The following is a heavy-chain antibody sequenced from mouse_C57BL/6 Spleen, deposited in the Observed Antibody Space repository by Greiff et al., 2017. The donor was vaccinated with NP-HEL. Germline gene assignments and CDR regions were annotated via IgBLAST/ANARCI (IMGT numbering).Heavy chain of an antibody. CDR1: GFNIKDDY. J-gene: IGHJ2*01. V-gene: IGHV14-4*01. CDR2: IDPENGDT. D-gene: IGHD1-1*01. CDR3: TTGYGSSYVQGGY. Sequence: VQLQQSGAELVRPGASVKLSCTASGFNIKDDYMHWVKQRPEQGLEWIGWIDPENGDTEYASKFQGKATITADTSSNTAYLQLSSLTSEDTAVYYCTTGYGSSYVQGGYWGQGTTLTVSS.